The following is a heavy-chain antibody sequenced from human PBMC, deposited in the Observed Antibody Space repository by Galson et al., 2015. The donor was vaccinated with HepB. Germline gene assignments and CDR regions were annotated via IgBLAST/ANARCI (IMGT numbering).Heavy chain of an antibody. V-gene: IGHV3-64*01. CDR2: ISGNGDST. CDR3: ARVIGGGGYYGYDYYGMDV. Sequence: SLRLSCAAYGFRFNNYAVHWVRQAPGKGLEYVSAISGNGDSTFYANFVKGRFIISRDNSENTLYLQMASLRAEDTAVYYCARVIGGGGYYGYDYYGMDVWGQGTTVTVSS. D-gene: IGHD3-22*01. J-gene: IGHJ6*02. CDR1: GFRFNNYA.